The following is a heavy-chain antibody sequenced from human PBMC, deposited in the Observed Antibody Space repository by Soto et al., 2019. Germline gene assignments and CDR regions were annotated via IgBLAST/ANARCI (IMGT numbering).Heavy chain of an antibody. CDR1: GFTFSSYG. Sequence: QVQLVESGGGVVQPGRSLRLSCAASGFTFSSYGMHWVRQAPGKGLEWVAVISYDGSNKYYADSVKGRFTISRDNSKKTLYWKMNSLRAETPAVYYCAKVLRQLAPPYYYYGMDVWGQGTTVTVSS. V-gene: IGHV3-30*18. D-gene: IGHD6-6*01. J-gene: IGHJ6*02. CDR3: AKVLRQLAPPYYYYGMDV. CDR2: ISYDGSNK.